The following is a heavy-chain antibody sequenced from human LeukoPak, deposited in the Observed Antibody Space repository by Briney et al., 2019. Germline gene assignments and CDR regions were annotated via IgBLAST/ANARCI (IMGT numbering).Heavy chain of an antibody. V-gene: IGHV4-59*11. D-gene: IGHD2-2*02. CDR1: NGSISSHF. CDR2: IHYSGST. J-gene: IGHJ4*02. Sequence: SETLSLTCSVSNGSISSHFWTWVRQPPGKGLEWIGHIHYSGSTNYNPSLKSRVTMSLDTSKNQFSLKLTSVTAADTTIFYCARLRPLLDQLLYFAFDSWGQGTLVTVSS. CDR3: ARLRPLLDQLLYFAFDS.